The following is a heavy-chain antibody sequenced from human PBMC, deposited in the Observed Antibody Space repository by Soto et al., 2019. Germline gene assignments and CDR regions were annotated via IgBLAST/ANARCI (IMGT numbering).Heavy chain of an antibody. J-gene: IGHJ4*02. CDR1: GGHISSGGYY. D-gene: IGHD5-12*01. V-gene: IGHV4-31*03. Sequence: QVQLQESGPGLVKPSQTLSLTCTVSGGHISSGGYYWGWVRQHPVKGLEWIGHIYNSGNTYYNPSLKRRLTISVDTPKNEFSLKLSSVTAADTAGYFCARAYSGYDIYWGQGTLVTVSS. CDR2: IYNSGNT. CDR3: ARAYSGYDIY.